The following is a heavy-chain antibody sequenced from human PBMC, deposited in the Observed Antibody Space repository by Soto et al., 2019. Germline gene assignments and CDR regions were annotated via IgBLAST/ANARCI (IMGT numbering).Heavy chain of an antibody. CDR1: GGSISSSSYY. J-gene: IGHJ4*02. D-gene: IGHD4-17*01. CDR3: ARHDGYGDYEEGTFDY. CDR2: IYYSGST. V-gene: IGHV4-39*01. Sequence: QLQLQESGPGLVKPSETLSLTCTVSGGSISSSSYYWGWIRQPPGKGLEWIGSIYYSGSTYYNPSLKSRVTISVDTSKNQFSLKLSSVTAADTAVYYCARHDGYGDYEEGTFDYWGQGTLVTVSS.